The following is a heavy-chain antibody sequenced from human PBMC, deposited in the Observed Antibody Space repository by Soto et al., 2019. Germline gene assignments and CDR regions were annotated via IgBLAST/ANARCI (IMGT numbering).Heavy chain of an antibody. V-gene: IGHV4-31*03. CDR2: IYDSGST. CDR1: GGSISRSGYF. CDR3: ARSSRSYFDY. J-gene: IGHJ4*02. Sequence: QVQLQESGPGLVKPSQTLSLTCTVSGGSISRSGYFWSWIRQHPGKGLEWIGYIYDSGSTYYNPSLKSRVYLSVDTSKNQFSLNLTSVTAADTAMYYCARSSRSYFDYWGQGTLVTVSS.